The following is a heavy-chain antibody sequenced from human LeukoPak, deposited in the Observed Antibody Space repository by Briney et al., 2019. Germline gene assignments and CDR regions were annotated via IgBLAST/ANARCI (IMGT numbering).Heavy chain of an antibody. CDR2: IYHSGST. CDR3: AREGFGAPMLFDI. J-gene: IGHJ3*02. D-gene: IGHD3-10*01. V-gene: IGHV4-30-2*01. Sequence: SQTLSLTCAVSGGSISSGGYSWSWIRQPPGKGLEWIGYIYHSGSTYYNPSLKSRVTISVDRSKNQFSLKLSSVTAADTAVYYCAREGFGAPMLFDIWGQGTMVTVSS. CDR1: GGSISSGGYS.